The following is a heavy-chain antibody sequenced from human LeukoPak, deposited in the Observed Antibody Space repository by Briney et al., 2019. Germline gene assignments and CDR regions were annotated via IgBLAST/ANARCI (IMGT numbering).Heavy chain of an antibody. D-gene: IGHD3-22*01. CDR1: GFTFSSYA. CDR3: ADTELSSGYYYFLD. Sequence: SGGSLRLSCAASGFTFSSYAMSWVCQAPGKGLEWVSAISGSGGSTYYADSVKGRFTISRDNSKNTLYLQMNSLRAEDTAVYYCADTELSSGYYYFLDWGQGTPVTVSS. V-gene: IGHV3-23*01. CDR2: ISGSGGST. J-gene: IGHJ4*02.